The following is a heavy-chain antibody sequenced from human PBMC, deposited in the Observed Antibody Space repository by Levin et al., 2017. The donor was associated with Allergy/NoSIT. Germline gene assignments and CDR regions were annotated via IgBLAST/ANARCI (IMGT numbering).Heavy chain of an antibody. CDR3: ARDAFDGRDY. CDR2: ISYDGSNK. D-gene: IGHD2-15*01. V-gene: IGHV3-30-3*01. CDR1: GFTFSSYA. J-gene: IGHJ4*02. Sequence: PGGSLRLSCAASGFTFSSYAMHWVRQAPGKGLEWVAVISYDGSNKYYADSVKGRFTISRDNSKNTLYLQMNSLRAEDTAVYYCARDAFDGRDYWGQGTLVTVSS.